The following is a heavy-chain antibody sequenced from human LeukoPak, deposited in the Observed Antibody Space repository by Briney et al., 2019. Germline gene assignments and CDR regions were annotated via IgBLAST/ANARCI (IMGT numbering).Heavy chain of an antibody. J-gene: IGHJ3*02. CDR3: ATTPNDYGDYAGESDAFDI. Sequence: HGESLKISRKGSGYSFTSYWIGWVRQMPGKGLEWMGIIYPGDSDTRYSPSFQGQVTISADKSISTAYLQWSSLKASDTAMYYCATTPNDYGDYAGESDAFDIWGQGTMVTVSS. V-gene: IGHV5-51*01. D-gene: IGHD4-17*01. CDR1: GYSFTSYW. CDR2: IYPGDSDT.